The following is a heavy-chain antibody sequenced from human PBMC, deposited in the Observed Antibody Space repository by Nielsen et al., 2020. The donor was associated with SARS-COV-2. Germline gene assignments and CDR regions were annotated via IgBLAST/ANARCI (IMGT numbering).Heavy chain of an antibody. CDR2: IYYSGST. Sequence: SETLSLTCTVSSGSISSGGYYWSWIRQHPGKGLEWIGYIYYSGSTYYNPSLKSRVTISVDTSKNQFSLKLSSVTAADTAVYYCARGVTDITLTVVVMTGASYFFDYWGQGNLVTVSS. V-gene: IGHV4-31*03. J-gene: IGHJ4*02. CDR1: SGSISSGGYY. CDR3: ARGVTDITLTVVVMTGASYFFDY. D-gene: IGHD3-22*01.